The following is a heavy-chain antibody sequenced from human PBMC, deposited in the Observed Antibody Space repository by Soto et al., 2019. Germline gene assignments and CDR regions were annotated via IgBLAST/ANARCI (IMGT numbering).Heavy chain of an antibody. CDR3: ARAQGPWTYYYDSSGYRSFDY. CDR2: INHSGST. V-gene: IGHV4-34*01. Sequence: SETLSLTCAVYGGSFSGYYWSWIRQPPGKGLEWIGEINHSGSTNYNPSLKSRVTISVDTSKNQFSLKLSSVTAADTAVYYCARAQGPWTYYYDSSGYRSFDYWGQGTLVTVSS. CDR1: GGSFSGYY. J-gene: IGHJ4*02. D-gene: IGHD3-22*01.